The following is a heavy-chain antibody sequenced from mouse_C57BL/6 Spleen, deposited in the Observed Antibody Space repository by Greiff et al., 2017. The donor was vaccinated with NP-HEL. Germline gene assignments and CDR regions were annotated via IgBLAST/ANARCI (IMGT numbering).Heavy chain of an antibody. V-gene: IGHV1-80*01. Sequence: QVHVKQSGAELVKPGASVKISCKASGYAFSSYWMNWVKQRPGKGLEWIGQIYPGDGDTNYNGKFKGKATLTADKSSSTAYMQLSSLTSEDSAVYFCARITTVVANFYYFDYWGQGTTLTVSS. D-gene: IGHD1-1*01. CDR2: IYPGDGDT. J-gene: IGHJ2*01. CDR1: GYAFSSYW. CDR3: ARITTVVANFYYFDY.